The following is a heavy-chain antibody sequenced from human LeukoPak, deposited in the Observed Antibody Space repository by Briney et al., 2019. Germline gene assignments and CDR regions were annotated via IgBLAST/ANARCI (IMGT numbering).Heavy chain of an antibody. D-gene: IGHD3-10*01. Sequence: SETLSLTCTVSGGSISSGGYYWSWIRQHPGKGLEWIGYIYYSGSTYYNPSLKSRVTISVDTSKNQFSLKLSSVTAADTAVYYCARATRAYGSGRKFDYWGQGTLVTVSS. J-gene: IGHJ4*02. CDR2: IYYSGST. V-gene: IGHV4-31*03. CDR1: GGSISSGGYY. CDR3: ARATRAYGSGRKFDY.